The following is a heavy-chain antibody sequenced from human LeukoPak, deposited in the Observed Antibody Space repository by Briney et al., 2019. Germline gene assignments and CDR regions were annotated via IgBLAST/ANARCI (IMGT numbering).Heavy chain of an antibody. Sequence: GGSLRLSCAGSGFTFSTYWMSWVRQAPGKGLEWVANIKEDGSEKYYVDSVKGRFTISRDNAKNSLYLQMNSLRVEDTAVYYCARALAEAGTGYWGQGTLVTVSS. CDR3: ARALAEAGTGY. CDR1: GFTFSTYW. CDR2: IKEDGSEK. J-gene: IGHJ4*02. V-gene: IGHV3-7*01. D-gene: IGHD6-19*01.